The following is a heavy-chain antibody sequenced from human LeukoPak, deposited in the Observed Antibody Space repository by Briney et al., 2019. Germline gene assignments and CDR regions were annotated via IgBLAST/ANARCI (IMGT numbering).Heavy chain of an antibody. D-gene: IGHD3-22*01. Sequence: GGSLRLSCADSGFTFSSYAISWVRQALGKGLEWVSAISGSGGSTYYADSVKGRFTISRDNSKNTLYLQMNSLRAEDTAVYYCAKGPITMIVVGSLFFDYWGQGTLVTVSS. V-gene: IGHV3-23*01. CDR2: ISGSGGST. CDR1: GFTFSSYA. CDR3: AKGPITMIVVGSLFFDY. J-gene: IGHJ4*02.